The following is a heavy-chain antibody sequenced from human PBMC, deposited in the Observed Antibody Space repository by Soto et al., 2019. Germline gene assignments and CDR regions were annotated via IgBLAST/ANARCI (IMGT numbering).Heavy chain of an antibody. Sequence: EVQLVESGGGLVQPGGSLRLSCAASGFTFSSYWMSWVRQAPGKGLEWVANIKQDGSEKYYVDSVKGRFTISRDNAKNSLYLQMNSLRDEDTAVYYCARERPTYCSGGSCYSEDYWGQGTLVTVSS. CDR3: ARERPTYCSGGSCYSEDY. CDR1: GFTFSSYW. V-gene: IGHV3-7*01. CDR2: IKQDGSEK. J-gene: IGHJ4*02. D-gene: IGHD2-15*01.